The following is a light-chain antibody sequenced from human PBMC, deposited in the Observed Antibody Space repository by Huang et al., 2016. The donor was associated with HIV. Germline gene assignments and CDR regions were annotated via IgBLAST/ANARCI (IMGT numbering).Light chain of an antibody. V-gene: IGKV3D-20*01. CDR1: QSVSSSY. Sequence: EIVLTQSPATLSLSPGERATLSCGASQSVSSSYLAWYQQKPGLAPRLIIYDASSRATGIPDRFSGRGSGTDFTLTISRREPEDFAVYYCQQYGSSMWTFGQGTKVEIK. CDR2: DAS. CDR3: QQYGSSMWT. J-gene: IGKJ1*01.